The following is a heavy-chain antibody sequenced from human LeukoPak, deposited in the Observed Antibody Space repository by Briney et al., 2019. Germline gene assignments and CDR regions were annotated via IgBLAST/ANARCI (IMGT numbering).Heavy chain of an antibody. V-gene: IGHV3-53*01. J-gene: IGHJ4*02. D-gene: IGHD3-10*01. CDR3: AKEFSTMVRGVIGY. CDR2: IYSGGST. CDR1: GFTVSSNY. Sequence: PGGSLRLSCAASGFTVSSNYMSWVRQAPGKGLEWVSVIYSGGSTYYADSVKGRFTISRDNSKNTLYLQMNSLRAEDTAVYYCAKEFSTMVRGVIGYWGQGTLVTVSS.